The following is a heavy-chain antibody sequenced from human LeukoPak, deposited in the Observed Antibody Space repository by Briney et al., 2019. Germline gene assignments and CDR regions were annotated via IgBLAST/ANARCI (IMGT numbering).Heavy chain of an antibody. J-gene: IGHJ4*02. Sequence: GGSLRLSCAASGYPFSSYAMRWVRQAPGKGLEWVSAISGSGGSTYYADSVKGRFTISRDNSKNTRFLQMDSLRAEDTVVYYCAKDGYYYDSSGYYHLDYWVQGILVTVSS. D-gene: IGHD3-22*01. CDR2: ISGSGGST. CDR3: AKDGYYYDSSGYYHLDY. V-gene: IGHV3-23*01. CDR1: GYPFSSYA.